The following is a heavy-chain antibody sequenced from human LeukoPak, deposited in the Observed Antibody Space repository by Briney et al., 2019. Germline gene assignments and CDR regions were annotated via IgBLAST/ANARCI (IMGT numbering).Heavy chain of an antibody. CDR3: LRGDRRDY. J-gene: IGHJ4*02. CDR2: IDSSGGYM. Sequence: GGSLRLSCAGSGYTFNTYSMNWARQAPGKGLEWVSSIDSSGGYMFYADSVKGRFIISRDNAKDSLYLQMNSLRVEDTAAYYCLRGDRRDYWGQGTLVTVSS. V-gene: IGHV3-21*06. CDR1: GYTFNTYS.